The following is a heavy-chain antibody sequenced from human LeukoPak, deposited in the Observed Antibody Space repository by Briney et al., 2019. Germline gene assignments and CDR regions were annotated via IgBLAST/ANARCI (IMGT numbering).Heavy chain of an antibody. CDR1: GFTFSSYD. CDR2: ISTTSSYI. Sequence: KPGGSLRLSCAASGFTFSSYDMNWVRQAPGKGLEWVSSISTTSSYIYYADSVKGRFTISRDNAKNSLYLQMNSLRAEDTAVYYCARDYGDYYGMDVWGQGTTVTVSS. V-gene: IGHV3-21*06. CDR3: ARDYGDYYGMDV. D-gene: IGHD4-17*01. J-gene: IGHJ6*02.